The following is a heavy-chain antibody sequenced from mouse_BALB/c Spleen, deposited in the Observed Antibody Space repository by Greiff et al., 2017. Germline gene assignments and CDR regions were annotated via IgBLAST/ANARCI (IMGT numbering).Heavy chain of an antibody. CDR3: ARSGLRLPFDY. J-gene: IGHJ2*01. V-gene: IGHV1S81*02. D-gene: IGHD1-2*01. CDR1: GYTFTSYW. Sequence: QVQLKQPGAELVKPGASVKLSCKASGYTFTSYWMHWVKQRPGQGLEWIGEINPSNGRTNYNEKFKSKATLTVDKSSSTAYMQLSSLTSEDSAVYYCARSGLRLPFDYWGQGTTLTVSS. CDR2: INPSNGRT.